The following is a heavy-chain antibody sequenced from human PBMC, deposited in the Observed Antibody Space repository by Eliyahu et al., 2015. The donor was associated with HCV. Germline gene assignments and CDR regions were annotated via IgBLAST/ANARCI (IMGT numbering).Heavy chain of an antibody. CDR1: GFPFXSXW. J-gene: IGHJ4*02. CDR2: INQDGSER. V-gene: IGHV3-7*01. Sequence: EIQLVESGGGLVQPGGSLRLSCAASGFPFXSXWMRWVRQAPGKGLEWVANINQDGSERYFLDSVKGRFIISRDNAKNSVYLQMNSLRAEDTAVYYCAREPLPPHIGVVVAATGYFDYWGQGTLVTVSS. CDR3: AREPLPPHIGVVVAATGYFDY. D-gene: IGHD2-15*01.